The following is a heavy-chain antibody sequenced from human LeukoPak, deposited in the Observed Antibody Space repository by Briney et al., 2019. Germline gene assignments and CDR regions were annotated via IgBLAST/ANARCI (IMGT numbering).Heavy chain of an antibody. V-gene: IGHV4-34*01. CDR3: ARGEYQLLYPTPYFDY. D-gene: IGHD2-2*02. CDR1: GGSFSGYY. Sequence: SETLSLTCAVYGGSFSGYYWSWIRQPPGKGLEWIGEINHSGSTNYNPSLKSRVTMSVDTSKNQFSLKLSSVTAADTAVYYCARGEYQLLYPTPYFDYWGQGTLVTVSS. CDR2: INHSGST. J-gene: IGHJ4*02.